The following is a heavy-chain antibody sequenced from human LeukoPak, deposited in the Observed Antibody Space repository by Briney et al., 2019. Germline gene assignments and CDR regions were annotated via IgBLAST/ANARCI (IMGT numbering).Heavy chain of an antibody. J-gene: IGHJ5*02. V-gene: IGHV4-4*08. CDR1: GDSIRTDY. CDR2: IDKRGNT. D-gene: IGHD2-2*01. CDR3: ARGGASCYGCHNWFDP. Sequence: SETLSLTCSVYGDSIRTDYWSWIRQSPGRGLEWIGKIDKRGNTQYNPSFEGRVTVSSDTSKNEFSLKLNSVTSADTAIYYCARGGASCYGCHNWFDPWGQGTRVTVPS.